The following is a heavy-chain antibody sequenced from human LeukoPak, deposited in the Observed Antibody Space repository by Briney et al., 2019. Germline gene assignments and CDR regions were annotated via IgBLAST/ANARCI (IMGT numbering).Heavy chain of an antibody. V-gene: IGHV5-51*01. CDR3: ARPHVDTAMVIAY. J-gene: IGHJ4*02. CDR1: GYSFTNYW. Sequence: GESLKISCQGSGYSFTNYWIGWVRQMPGKGLEWMGIIYPGDSDTRYSPSFQGQVTISADKSISTAYLQWSSLKASDTAMYYCARPHVDTAMVIAYWGQGTLVTVSS. D-gene: IGHD5-18*01. CDR2: IYPGDSDT.